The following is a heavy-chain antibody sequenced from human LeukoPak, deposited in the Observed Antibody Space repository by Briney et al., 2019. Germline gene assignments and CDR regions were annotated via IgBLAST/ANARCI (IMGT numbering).Heavy chain of an antibody. CDR3: VKDWSTVVSPGHY. V-gene: IGHV3-30*18. CDR2: ISYDGSNK. Sequence: GRSLRLSCAASGFTFSSYGMHWVRQAPGKGLEWVAVISYDGSNKYYADSVKGRFSISRDNSKNTVSLQMNSLRVEDTAVYYCVKDWSTVVSPGHYWGQGTLVSVSS. J-gene: IGHJ4*02. CDR1: GFTFSSYG. D-gene: IGHD4-23*01.